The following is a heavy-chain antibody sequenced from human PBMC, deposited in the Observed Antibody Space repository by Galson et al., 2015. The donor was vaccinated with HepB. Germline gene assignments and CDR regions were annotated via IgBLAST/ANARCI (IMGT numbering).Heavy chain of an antibody. CDR1: GFTFSSYG. CDR3: AKDSVSYYESSGKRREYNWFDP. J-gene: IGHJ5*02. D-gene: IGHD3-22*01. Sequence: SLRLSCAASGFTFSSYGMHWVRQAPGKGLEWVAVISYDGSNKYYADSVKGRFTISRDNSKNTLYLQMNSLRAEDTAVYYCAKDSVSYYESSGKRREYNWFDPWGQGTLVTVSS. CDR2: ISYDGSNK. V-gene: IGHV3-30*18.